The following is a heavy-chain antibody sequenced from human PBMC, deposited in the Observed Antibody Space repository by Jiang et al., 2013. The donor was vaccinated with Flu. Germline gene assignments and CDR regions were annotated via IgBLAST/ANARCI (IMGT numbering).Heavy chain of an antibody. V-gene: IGHV1-3*01. D-gene: IGHD1-1*01. CDR1: GYTYTSYA. CDR2: ISAGNGNT. Sequence: GAEVKKPGASVKVSCKASGYTYTSYAIHWVRQAPGQRLEWMGWISAGNGNTKYSQRFQGRVTITRDTSADTAYMELSSLKSEDTAVYYCARDRTGTTQGFDYWGQGTLVTVSS. J-gene: IGHJ4*02. CDR3: ARDRTGTTQGFDY.